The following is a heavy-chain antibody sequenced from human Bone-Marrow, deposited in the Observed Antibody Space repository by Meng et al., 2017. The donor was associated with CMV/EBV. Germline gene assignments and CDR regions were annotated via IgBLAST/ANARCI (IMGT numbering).Heavy chain of an antibody. D-gene: IGHD3-3*01. V-gene: IGHV3-7*01. CDR1: GFTFSSYW. Sequence: GESLKISCAASGFTFSSYWMSWVRQAPGKGLEWVANIKQDGSEKYYVDSVKGRFTISRDNAKNSLYLQMNSLRAEDTAVYYCARLYDFWSGYSSSYYFDYWGQGTLVTVSS. J-gene: IGHJ4*02. CDR2: IKQDGSEK. CDR3: ARLYDFWSGYSSSYYFDY.